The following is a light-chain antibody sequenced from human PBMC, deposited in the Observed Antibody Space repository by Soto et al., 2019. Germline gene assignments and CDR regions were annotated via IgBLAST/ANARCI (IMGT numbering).Light chain of an antibody. J-gene: IGKJ1*01. V-gene: IGKV1-5*03. CDR1: QSISSW. Sequence: DIQRPQSPSTLSGSVADRATISFLASQSISSWLAWYQQKPGKAPKLLIYRASTLNSGVPSRFSGSGSGTEFTLTISRLQPDDFATYYCQHYNTYSETFGQGTKVDIK. CDR3: QHYNTYSET. CDR2: RAS.